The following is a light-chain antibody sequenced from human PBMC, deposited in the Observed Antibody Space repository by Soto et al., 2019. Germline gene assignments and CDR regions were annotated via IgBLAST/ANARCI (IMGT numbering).Light chain of an antibody. CDR2: GAS. J-gene: IGKJ2*01. CDR3: QSYNDGPFI. V-gene: IGKV3-15*01. CDR1: ESLSTY. Sequence: EIVMTQSPATLSVSPGERVTLSCRASESLSTYLAWYQQKPGQAPRLLIYGASTKATGIPARFSGSGSATDFTLTISSLQSEVLGVYYCQSYNDGPFILGQGTKRE.